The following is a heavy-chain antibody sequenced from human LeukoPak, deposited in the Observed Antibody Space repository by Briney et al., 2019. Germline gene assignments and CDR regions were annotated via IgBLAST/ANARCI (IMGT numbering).Heavy chain of an antibody. CDR2: IIPILGIA. D-gene: IGHD3-10*01. V-gene: IGHV1-69*04. CDR3: ARELLSVTMVRGVIISYFDY. Sequence: ASVKVSCKASGGTFSSYAISWVRQVPGQGLEWMGRIIPILGIANYAQKFQGRVMITADKSTSTAYMELSSLRSEDTAVYYCARELLSVTMVRGVIISYFDYWGQGTLVTVSS. J-gene: IGHJ4*02. CDR1: GGTFSSYA.